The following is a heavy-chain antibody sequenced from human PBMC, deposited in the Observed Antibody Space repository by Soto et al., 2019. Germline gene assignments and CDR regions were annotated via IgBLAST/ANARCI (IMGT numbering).Heavy chain of an antibody. CDR3: ARRYRYSFDY. Sequence: SQTLSLTCTVANGPVSGYYCSWIRQPPGKGLEWIGYIYYSGSTNYNPSLKSRVTISVDTSKNQFSLKLSSVAASVMAAEYCARRYRYSFDYWGKGTLVT. D-gene: IGHD4-4*01. V-gene: IGHV4-59*02. J-gene: IGHJ4*02. CDR2: IYYSGST. CDR1: NGPVSGYY.